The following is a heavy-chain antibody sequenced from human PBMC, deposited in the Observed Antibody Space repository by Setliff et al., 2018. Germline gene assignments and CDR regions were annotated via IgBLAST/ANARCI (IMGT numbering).Heavy chain of an antibody. J-gene: IGHJ6*02. D-gene: IGHD5-12*01. Sequence: PSETLSLTCTVSGGSIINSYYWSWIRQPAGKGLEWIGRISTSGSTNYNPSLKSRVTVSLDTSKNQFPLKLTSVTAADTAVYYCARDQWVRSPPLYFSYSMDVWGQGTTVTVSS. CDR1: GGSIINSYY. V-gene: IGHV4-4*07. CDR2: ISTSGST. CDR3: ARDQWVRSPPLYFSYSMDV.